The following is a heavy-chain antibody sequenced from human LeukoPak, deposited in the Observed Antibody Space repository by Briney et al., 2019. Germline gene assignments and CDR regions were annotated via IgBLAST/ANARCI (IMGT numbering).Heavy chain of an antibody. J-gene: IGHJ5*02. V-gene: IGHV3-33*01. CDR3: AREIFGSGSYPDL. D-gene: IGHD3-10*01. CDR1: GFAFNTYA. Sequence: GSLRLSCAASGFAFNTYAMHWVRQAPGQGLEWVALIWHDGSHKFYSNSVRGQFTISRDDSKNTVSLQMNNLRPEDTAVYYCAREIFGSGSYPDLWGQGTLVTVSS. CDR2: IWHDGSHK.